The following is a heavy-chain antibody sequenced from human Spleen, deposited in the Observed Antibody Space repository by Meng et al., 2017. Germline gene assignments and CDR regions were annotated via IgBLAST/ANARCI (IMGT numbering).Heavy chain of an antibody. V-gene: IGHV7-4-1*02. J-gene: IGHJ5*01. D-gene: IGHD1-1*01. Sequence: VELVQTGSELKKPGASVKVSCKASGYIFTTYGMNWVRQAPGQGLEWMGWINTDTGNPTYAQGFTGRFVFSLDTSVSTAYLQISSLKAEDTAVYYCARVDTVEFDYWGHGTLVTVSS. CDR1: GYIFTTYG. CDR2: INTDTGNP. CDR3: ARVDTVEFDY.